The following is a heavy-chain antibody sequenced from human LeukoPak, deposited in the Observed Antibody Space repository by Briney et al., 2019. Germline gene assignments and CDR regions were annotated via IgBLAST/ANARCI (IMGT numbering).Heavy chain of an antibody. CDR2: INPNSGGT. V-gene: IGHV1-2*02. D-gene: IGHD6-13*01. CDR1: GYTFTSYY. CDR3: ARFPYHSSSWGDYYYMDV. Sequence: ASVKVSCKASGYTFTSYYMHWVRQAPGQGLEWMGWINPNSGGTNYAQKFQGRVTMTRDTSISTAYMELSRLRSDDTAVYYCARFPYHSSSWGDYYYMDVWGKGTTVTVSS. J-gene: IGHJ6*03.